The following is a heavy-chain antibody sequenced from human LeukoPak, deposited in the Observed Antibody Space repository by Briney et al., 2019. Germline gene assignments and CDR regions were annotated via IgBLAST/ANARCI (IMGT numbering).Heavy chain of an antibody. CDR2: IKPNNGDT. J-gene: IGHJ4*02. V-gene: IGHV1-2*02. CDR3: ARGEPHLGY. Sequence: ASVKVSCKASGYIFTAYYIHWVRQAPGQGLEWMGWIKPNNGDTDHAQKFQGRVAMTTDKSSSTVYMDLTRLRFDDTAIYYCARGEPHLGYWGQGTPVTVSS. CDR1: GYIFTAYY.